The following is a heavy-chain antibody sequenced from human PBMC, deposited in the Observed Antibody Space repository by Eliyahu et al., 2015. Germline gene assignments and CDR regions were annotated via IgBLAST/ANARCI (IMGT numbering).Heavy chain of an antibody. CDR3: AHRRLTGDYVLFDI. CDR2: IYWDDDK. V-gene: IGHV2-5*02. CDR1: GFSLSTSGVG. J-gene: IGHJ3*02. D-gene: IGHD4-17*01. Sequence: QITLKESGPTLVKPTQTLTLTCTFSGFSLSTSGVGVGWIRQPPGKALEWLALIYWDDDKRYSPSLKSRLTITKDTSKNQVVLTMTNMDPVDTATYYCAHRRLTGDYVLFDIWGQGTMVTVSS.